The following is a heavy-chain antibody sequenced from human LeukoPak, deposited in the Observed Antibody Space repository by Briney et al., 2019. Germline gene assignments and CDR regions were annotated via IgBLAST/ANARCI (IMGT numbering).Heavy chain of an antibody. J-gene: IGHJ4*02. V-gene: IGHV3-11*04. D-gene: IGHD3-10*01. CDR1: GFIFSDYY. Sequence: GGCLRLSRAASGFIFSDYYTSWVRLAPGRGLGWVSYISSGGSTIYYADTVKGRFTNSRDKPKNSLYLRMNSLRAEDTAVYYCARCGDGLPCDFDYWGQGTLVTVSS. CDR3: ARCGDGLPCDFDY. CDR2: ISSGGSTI.